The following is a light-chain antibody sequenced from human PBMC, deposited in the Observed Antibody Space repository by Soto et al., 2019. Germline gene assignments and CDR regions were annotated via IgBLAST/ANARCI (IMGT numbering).Light chain of an antibody. V-gene: IGKV1-5*03. CDR2: KAS. J-gene: IGKJ2*01. CDR1: QNINNL. CDR3: QQYYTYPYT. Sequence: DIQMTQSPSTLSTSVGGRVTISCRASQNINNLLAWYQQKPGKVPKLLIYKASSLESGVPSRFSGSGSGTDFTLTISSLQPDDFATYYCQQYYTYPYTFGQGTKLAIK.